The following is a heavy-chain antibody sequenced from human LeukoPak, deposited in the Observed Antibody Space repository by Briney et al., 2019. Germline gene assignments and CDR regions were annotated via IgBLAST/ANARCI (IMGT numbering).Heavy chain of an antibody. D-gene: IGHD6-6*01. CDR3: GAGYSSSLQIDY. J-gene: IGHJ4*02. Sequence: ASVKVSCKVSGYTLTELSMHWEQQAPGKGLEWMGGFDPEDGETIYAQKFQGRVTMTEDTSTDTAYMELSSLRSEDTAVYYCGAGYSSSLQIDYWGQGTLVTVSS. V-gene: IGHV1-24*01. CDR1: GYTLTELS. CDR2: FDPEDGET.